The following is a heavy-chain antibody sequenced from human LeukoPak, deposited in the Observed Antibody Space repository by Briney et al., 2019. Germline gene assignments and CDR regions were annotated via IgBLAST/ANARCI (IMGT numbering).Heavy chain of an antibody. Sequence: GGSLRLSCAASGFTFSDNYMSWIRQAPGKGLEWVSYIRSSGSTIYYADSVKGRFTISRDNAKNSLYLQMNSLRAEDTAVYYCARVDCSSTSCYEFDYWGQGTLVTVSS. D-gene: IGHD2-2*01. CDR3: ARVDCSSTSCYEFDY. CDR2: IRSSGSTI. J-gene: IGHJ4*02. V-gene: IGHV3-11*04. CDR1: GFTFSDNY.